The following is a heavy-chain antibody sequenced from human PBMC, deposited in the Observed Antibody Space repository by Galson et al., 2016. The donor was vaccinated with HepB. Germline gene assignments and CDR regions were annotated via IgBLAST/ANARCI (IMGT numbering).Heavy chain of an antibody. CDR3: AKETSYTSALDH. CDR2: ISGYGDST. Sequence: SLRLSCAASGFPFSSFAMSWVRQAPGKGLEWVSTISGYGDSTNYADSVKGRFTISRDNSRDTLYLQMNSLRGEDKAVYYFAKETSYTSALDHWGQGSLFTVSS. CDR1: GFPFSSFA. J-gene: IGHJ4*02. V-gene: IGHV3-23*01. D-gene: IGHD6-19*01.